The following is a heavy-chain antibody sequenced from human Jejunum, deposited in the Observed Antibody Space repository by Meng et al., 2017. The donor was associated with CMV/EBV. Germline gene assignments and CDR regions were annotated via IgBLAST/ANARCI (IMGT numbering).Heavy chain of an antibody. CDR1: GFAFSYCE. J-gene: IGHJ4*02. V-gene: IGHV3-48*03. Sequence: ASGFAFSYCEMAWVRQAPGKGLEWTSYISNTGTTIYYAGSVQGRFTISRDNAKNSLYLQMNSLRAEDTAIYYCAKAGAFDHFFDYWGQGTLVTVSS. D-gene: IGHD2/OR15-2a*01. CDR2: ISNTGTTI. CDR3: AKAGAFDHFFDY.